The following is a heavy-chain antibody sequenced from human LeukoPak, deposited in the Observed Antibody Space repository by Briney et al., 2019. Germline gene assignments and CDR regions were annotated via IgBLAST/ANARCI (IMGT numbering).Heavy chain of an antibody. D-gene: IGHD3-16*01. V-gene: IGHV3-64*01. J-gene: IGHJ6*02. CDR1: GFTFSSYA. CDR3: ARSSRIGDFYYYYYGMDV. CDR2: ISSNGGST. Sequence: GGSLRLSCAASGFTFSSYAMHWVRQAPGKGLEYVSAISSNGGSTYYANSVKGRFTISRDNSKNTLYLQMGSLSAEDMAVYYCARSSRIGDFYYYYYGMDVWGQGTTVTVSS.